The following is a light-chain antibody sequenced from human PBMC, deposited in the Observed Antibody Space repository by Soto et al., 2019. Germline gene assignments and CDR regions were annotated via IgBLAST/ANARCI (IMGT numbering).Light chain of an antibody. V-gene: IGKV1-27*01. CDR1: QGISNY. Sequence: DIRMTQSPSSLSASVGDRVTITCRASQGISNYLAWYQQKPGKVPKLLIYAASTLQSGVPSRFSGSGSGTDFTLIISSLQPEDVATYYCQKYHSAPYTFGQGTKLEIK. J-gene: IGKJ2*01. CDR2: AAS. CDR3: QKYHSAPYT.